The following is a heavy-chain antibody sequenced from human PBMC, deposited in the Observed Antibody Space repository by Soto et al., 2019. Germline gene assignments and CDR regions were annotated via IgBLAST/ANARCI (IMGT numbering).Heavy chain of an antibody. J-gene: IGHJ3*02. CDR1: GGTFSSYA. Sequence: ASVKVSCKASGGTFSSYAISWVRQAPGQGLEWMGGIIPIFGTASYAQKFQGRVTITADESTSTAYMELSSLRSEDTAVYYCARDDYYDSSGPGLDAFDIWGQGTMVTVSS. CDR3: ARDDYYDSSGPGLDAFDI. D-gene: IGHD3-22*01. CDR2: IIPIFGTA. V-gene: IGHV1-69*13.